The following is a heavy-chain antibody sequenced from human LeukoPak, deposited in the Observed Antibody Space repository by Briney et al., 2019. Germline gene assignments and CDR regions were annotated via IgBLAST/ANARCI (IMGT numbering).Heavy chain of an antibody. Sequence: GGSLRLSCAASGFPFDDYGMSWVRLAPGKGLEWVSGVSWNGAYTEYADSVRGRFTISRDNAKKSLYLHMNSLRVDDTALYYCARRKGPYGSGTYYDSWGQGTLVSVSS. CDR1: GFPFDDYG. CDR3: ARRKGPYGSGTYYDS. V-gene: IGHV3-20*04. D-gene: IGHD3-10*01. CDR2: VSWNGAYT. J-gene: IGHJ4*02.